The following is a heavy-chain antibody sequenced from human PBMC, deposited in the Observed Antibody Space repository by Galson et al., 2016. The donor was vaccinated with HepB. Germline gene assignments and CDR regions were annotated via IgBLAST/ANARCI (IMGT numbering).Heavy chain of an antibody. J-gene: IGHJ4*02. V-gene: IGHV3-7*01. CDR1: GLTFSSSW. CDR3: ARDASWWGYDY. D-gene: IGHD2-15*01. CDR2: INQDGSVK. Sequence: SLRLSCAASGLTFSSSWMTWVRQAPGKGLEWVANINQDGSVKNYVDAVKGRFSISRDNTKNSAYLEMNNLRAGDTAVYYCARDASWWGYDYWGKGTLVTVSS.